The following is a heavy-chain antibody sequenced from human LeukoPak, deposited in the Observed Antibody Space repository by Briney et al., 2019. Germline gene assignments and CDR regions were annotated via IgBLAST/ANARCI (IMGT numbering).Heavy chain of an antibody. CDR1: GFTFDDYA. Sequence: PGRSLRLSCAASGFTFDDYAMHWVRQAPGKGLEWVSGISWNSGSLGYADSVKGRFTISRDNAKNSLYLQMNSLRAEDTALYYCATRYGGYGLRYWGQGTLVTVCS. D-gene: IGHD4-17*01. V-gene: IGHV3-9*01. J-gene: IGHJ4*02. CDR3: ATRYGGYGLRY. CDR2: ISWNSGSL.